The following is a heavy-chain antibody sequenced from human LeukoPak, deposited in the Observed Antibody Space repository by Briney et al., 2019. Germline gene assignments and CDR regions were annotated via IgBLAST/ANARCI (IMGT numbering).Heavy chain of an antibody. Sequence: GRSLRLSCAASGFTFSSYGMHWVRQAPGKGVEGVAVISYDGSNKYYADSVKGRFTISRDNSKNTLYLQMNSLRAEDTAVYYCAKGIGYSGYDYTYYYYGMDVWGQGTTVTVSS. CDR2: ISYDGSNK. CDR3: AKGIGYSGYDYTYYYYGMDV. CDR1: GFTFSSYG. V-gene: IGHV3-30*18. D-gene: IGHD5-12*01. J-gene: IGHJ6*02.